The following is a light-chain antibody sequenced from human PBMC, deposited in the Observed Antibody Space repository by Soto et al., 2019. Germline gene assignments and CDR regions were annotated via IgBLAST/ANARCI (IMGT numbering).Light chain of an antibody. CDR1: QSVLYSSNNKNY. J-gene: IGKJ4*02. Sequence: DIVMTQSPDSLAVSLGERATINCKSSQSVLYSSNNKNYLAWYQQKPGQPPKLLIYWASTRESGVPDRFSGSGSGTDFTLTISSLQAEDVAVYYCQQYYSTPITCGGGTKVEIK. CDR3: QQYYSTPIT. V-gene: IGKV4-1*01. CDR2: WAS.